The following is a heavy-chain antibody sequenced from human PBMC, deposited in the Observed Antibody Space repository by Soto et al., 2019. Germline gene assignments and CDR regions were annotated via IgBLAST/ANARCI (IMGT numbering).Heavy chain of an antibody. V-gene: IGHV4-39*01. CDR3: VCPTAVSPPEAAAGNNWFDP. J-gene: IGHJ5*02. Sequence: SETLSLTCTVSGGSISSSSYYWGWIRQPPGKGLEWIGSIYYSGSTYYNPSLKSRVTISVETSKTQFSLKLGSVTAADTAVYYCVCPTAVSPPEAAAGNNWFDPWGQGTLVTVSS. CDR2: IYYSGST. CDR1: GGSISSSSYY. D-gene: IGHD6-13*01.